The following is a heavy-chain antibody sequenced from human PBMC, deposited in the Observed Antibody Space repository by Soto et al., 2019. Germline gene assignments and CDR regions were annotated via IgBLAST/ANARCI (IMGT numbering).Heavy chain of an antibody. CDR3: ARAVNYYDSSGYKNWFDP. CDR1: GGSISSSNW. D-gene: IGHD3-22*01. J-gene: IGHJ5*02. Sequence: SETLSLTCAVSGGSISSSNWWSWVRQPPGKGLEWIGEIYHSGSTNYNQSLKSRVTISVDKSKNQFSLKLSSVTAADTAVYYCARAVNYYDSSGYKNWFDPWGQGTLVTVSS. CDR2: IYHSGST. V-gene: IGHV4-4*02.